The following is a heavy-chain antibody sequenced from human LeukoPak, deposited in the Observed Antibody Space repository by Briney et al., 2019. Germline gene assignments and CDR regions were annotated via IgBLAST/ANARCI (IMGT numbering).Heavy chain of an antibody. Sequence: QPGGSLRLSCAASGFTVSSNYMSWVRQAPGKGLEWVSVIYSGGSTYYADSVKGRFTISRDNSKNMLHLQMNSLRAEDTAVYYCARVRGWSFDYWGQGTLVTVSS. CDR3: ARVRGWSFDY. CDR1: GFTVSSNY. CDR2: IYSGGST. D-gene: IGHD6-19*01. J-gene: IGHJ4*02. V-gene: IGHV3-66*01.